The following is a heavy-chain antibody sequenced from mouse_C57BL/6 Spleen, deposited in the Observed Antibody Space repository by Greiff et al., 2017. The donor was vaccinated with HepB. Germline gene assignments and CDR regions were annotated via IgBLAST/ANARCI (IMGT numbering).Heavy chain of an antibody. V-gene: IGHV1-55*01. CDR2: IYPGSGST. CDR1: GYTFTSYW. CDR3: ARPSTVVASDV. J-gene: IGHJ1*03. Sequence: VQLQQSGAELVKPGASVKMSCKASGYTFTSYWITWVKQRPGQGLEWIGDIYPGSGSTNYNEKFKSKATLTVDTSSSTAYMQLSSLTSEDSAVYYCARPSTVVASDVWGTGTTVTVSS. D-gene: IGHD1-1*01.